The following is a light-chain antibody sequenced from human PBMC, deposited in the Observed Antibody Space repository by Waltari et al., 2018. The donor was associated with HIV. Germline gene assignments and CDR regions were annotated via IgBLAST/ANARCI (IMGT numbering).Light chain of an antibody. CDR3: QQRSNWPHT. CDR1: QSVSSY. V-gene: IGKV3-11*01. Sequence: EIVLTQSPATLSLSPGERATLSCRASQSVSSYLAWYQQKPGQAPRLLVYDAFNRATGIPARFSGSGSGTDFTLTISSLEPEDIAVYYCQQRSNWPHTFGQGTKLEIK. CDR2: DAF. J-gene: IGKJ2*01.